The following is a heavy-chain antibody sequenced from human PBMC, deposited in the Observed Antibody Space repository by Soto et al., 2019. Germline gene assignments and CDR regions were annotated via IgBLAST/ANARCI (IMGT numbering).Heavy chain of an antibody. V-gene: IGHV3-33*01. CDR1: GFTFSSYG. J-gene: IGHJ4*02. Sequence: QVQLVESGGGVVQPGRSLRLSCAASGFTFSSYGMHWVRQAPGKGLEWVAVIWYDGSNKYYADSVKGRFTISRDNSKNTLYLQMNSLRAEHTAVYYCAREFEHPWYYDYVWGRPYFDYWGQGTLVTVSS. CDR3: AREFEHPWYYDYVWGRPYFDY. D-gene: IGHD3-16*01. CDR2: IWYDGSNK.